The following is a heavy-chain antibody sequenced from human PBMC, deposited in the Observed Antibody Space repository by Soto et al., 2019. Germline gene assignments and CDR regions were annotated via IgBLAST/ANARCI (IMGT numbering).Heavy chain of an antibody. J-gene: IGHJ6*02. V-gene: IGHV3-23*01. CDR3: AKAVAGDYYYYGMDV. D-gene: IGHD6-19*01. Sequence: LRLSCAASGFTFSRYAMSWVRQAPGKGLEWVSAISGSGGSTYYADSVKGRFTISRDNSKNTLYLQMNSLRAEDTAVYYCAKAVAGDYYYYGMDVWGQGXTVTVPS. CDR2: ISGSGGST. CDR1: GFTFSRYA.